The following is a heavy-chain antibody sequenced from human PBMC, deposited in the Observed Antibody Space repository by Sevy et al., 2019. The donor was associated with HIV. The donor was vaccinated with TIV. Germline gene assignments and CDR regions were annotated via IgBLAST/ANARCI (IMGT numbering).Heavy chain of an antibody. V-gene: IGHV3-30*18. CDR2: IPYAGSSK. CDR3: AKESGSYYDFWSGHDTFDM. J-gene: IGHJ3*02. D-gene: IGHD3-3*01. Sequence: GGCLRLSCAASGFNFSSYGMHWVRQAPGKGLEWVAIIPYAGSSKYYADSVKGRFTISRDNSKNTRYLQINSLRTEDTAVYYCAKESGSYYDFWSGHDTFDMWGQGTVVTVSS. CDR1: GFNFSSYG.